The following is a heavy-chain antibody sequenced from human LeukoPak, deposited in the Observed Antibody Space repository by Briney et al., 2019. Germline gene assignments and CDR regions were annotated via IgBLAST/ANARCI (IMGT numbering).Heavy chain of an antibody. Sequence: PSQTLSLTCTLSGPSMTRGGYEWSRVRHHPGKGLEEAGFIYDSGTTFYNPSPESRSTMSVDTSQNQFSLKLTSVTAADTGVYYCARAVDYRNYFDYWGQGTLVTVSS. CDR3: ARAVDYRNYFDY. J-gene: IGHJ4*02. D-gene: IGHD4-11*01. CDR2: IYDSGTT. V-gene: IGHV4-31*03. CDR1: GPSMTRGGYE.